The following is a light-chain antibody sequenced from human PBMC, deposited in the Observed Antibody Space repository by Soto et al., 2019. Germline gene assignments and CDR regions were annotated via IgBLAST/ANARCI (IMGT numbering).Light chain of an antibody. CDR3: QQYNSYPWT. Sequence: DIQVTQSPSTLSASVGDRVTISCRASQTISSWLAWYQQKPGKAPKLLIYDASNLESGVPSRFSGSGSGTEFTLTISSLQTDDFATYYCQQYNSYPWTFGQGTKVEI. J-gene: IGKJ1*01. CDR2: DAS. V-gene: IGKV1-5*01. CDR1: QTISSW.